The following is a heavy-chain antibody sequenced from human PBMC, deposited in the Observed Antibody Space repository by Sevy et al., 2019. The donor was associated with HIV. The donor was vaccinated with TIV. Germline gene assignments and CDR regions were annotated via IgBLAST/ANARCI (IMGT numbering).Heavy chain of an antibody. V-gene: IGHV3-7*01. D-gene: IGHD4-4*01. CDR1: GFTFSSFW. Sequence: GGSLRLSCAASGFTFSSFWMTWVRQAPGKGLEWVANINQDGSEIHYVDSVKGRLRISRDNAKNSLNLQMNSLRAEDTAVYYCARALYAYSSYWGQGTLVTVSS. J-gene: IGHJ4*02. CDR3: ARALYAYSSY. CDR2: INQDGSEI.